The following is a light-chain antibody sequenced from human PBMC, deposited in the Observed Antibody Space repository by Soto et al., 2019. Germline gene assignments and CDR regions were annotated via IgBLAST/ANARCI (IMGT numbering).Light chain of an antibody. Sequence: IVLTQSPATLSVSPGERVTLSCRASQSVDINLAWYQQRPGQAPRLLIYRASTRATGIPARFSGSGSGTEFTLTISSLQSEDFTVYSCLQYHNLWAFGQGTKVDI. J-gene: IGKJ1*01. CDR3: LQYHNLWA. CDR1: QSVDIN. CDR2: RAS. V-gene: IGKV3-15*01.